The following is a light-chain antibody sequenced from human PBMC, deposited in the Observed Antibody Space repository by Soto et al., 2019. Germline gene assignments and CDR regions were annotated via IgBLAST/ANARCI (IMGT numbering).Light chain of an antibody. CDR3: QQYNSYWT. Sequence: DIQMTQSPSTLSASVGDRVTITCRASQSISSWLAWYQQKPGKAPKLLIYKASSLESEVPSRFSGSGSGTEFTLTISSLQPDDLATYYCQQYNSYWTFGQGTEVEI. J-gene: IGKJ1*01. V-gene: IGKV1-5*03. CDR2: KAS. CDR1: QSISSW.